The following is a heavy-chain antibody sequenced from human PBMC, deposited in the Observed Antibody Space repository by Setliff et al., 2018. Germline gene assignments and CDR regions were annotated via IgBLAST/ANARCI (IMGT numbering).Heavy chain of an antibody. D-gene: IGHD3-22*01. Sequence: LRLSCAAYGFTFSSYGMHWVRQAPGKGLEWVAFIRYDGSNKYYADSVKGRFTISRDNSKNTLYLQLNSLRAEDTAIYYCAGGYPSNFDYWGQGTLVTVSS. J-gene: IGHJ4*02. CDR3: AGGYPSNFDY. CDR2: IRYDGSNK. V-gene: IGHV3-30*02. CDR1: GFTFSSYG.